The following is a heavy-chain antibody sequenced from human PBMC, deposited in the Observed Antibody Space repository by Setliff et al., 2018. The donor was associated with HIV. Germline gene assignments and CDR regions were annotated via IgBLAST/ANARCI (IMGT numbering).Heavy chain of an antibody. D-gene: IGHD3-10*01. J-gene: IGHJ3*02. CDR2: VYYSGST. CDR3: ARVGDYGSGSLDAFDI. CDR1: DGSITSHY. Sequence: SETLSLTCTVSDGSITSHYWSWIRQTPGKGLEWIGYVYYSGSTYYNPSLKSRITISVDTSKNQFSLKLSSVTAADTAVYYCARVGDYGSGSLDAFDIWGQGTMVTISS. V-gene: IGHV4-59*11.